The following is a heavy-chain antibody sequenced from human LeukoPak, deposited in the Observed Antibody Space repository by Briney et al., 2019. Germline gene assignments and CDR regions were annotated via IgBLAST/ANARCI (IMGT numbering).Heavy chain of an antibody. CDR2: IWYDGSNK. CDR3: ARDGGVDCSSTSCYPN. Sequence: GGSLRLSCAASGFTFSSYGMHWVRQAPGKGLEWVAVIWYDGSNKYYADSVKGRFTISRDNSKNTLYLQMNSLRAEDTAVYYCARDGGVDCSSTSCYPNWGQGTLVTVSS. CDR1: GFTFSSYG. V-gene: IGHV3-33*01. J-gene: IGHJ4*02. D-gene: IGHD2-2*01.